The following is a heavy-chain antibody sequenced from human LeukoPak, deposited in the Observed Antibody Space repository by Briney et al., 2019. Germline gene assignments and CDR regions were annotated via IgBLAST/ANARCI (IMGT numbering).Heavy chain of an antibody. Sequence: GGSLRLSCAASGFTFSSYAMSWVRQAPGKGLEWVSAISGSGGSTYYADSVKGRFTISRDNSKNTLYLQMNSLRAEDTAVYYCAKDRGTYYYGSGSYYKGNDAFDIWGQGAIVTVSS. J-gene: IGHJ3*02. CDR1: GFTFSSYA. CDR3: AKDRGTYYYGSGSYYKGNDAFDI. D-gene: IGHD3-10*01. CDR2: ISGSGGST. V-gene: IGHV3-23*01.